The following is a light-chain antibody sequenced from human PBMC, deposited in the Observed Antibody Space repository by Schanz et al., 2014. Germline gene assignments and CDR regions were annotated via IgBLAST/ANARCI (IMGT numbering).Light chain of an antibody. CDR1: SSDVGGYNY. CDR2: DVS. V-gene: IGLV2-14*03. Sequence: QSALTQPASVSGSPGQSITISCTGTSSDVGGYNYVSWYQQHPDKAPKLMIYDVSNRPSGVSNRFSGSKSGNTASLTISGLQAEDEADYYCSSYTSSSTLFNVFGTGTKLTVL. CDR3: SSYTSSSTLFNV. J-gene: IGLJ1*01.